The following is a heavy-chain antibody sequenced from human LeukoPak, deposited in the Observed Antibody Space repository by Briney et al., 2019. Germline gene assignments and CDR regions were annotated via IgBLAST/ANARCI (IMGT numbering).Heavy chain of an antibody. CDR3: ATFDRITMIPKGWFDN. V-gene: IGHV1-2*02. J-gene: IGHJ4*02. Sequence: ASVKVSCKTSGYTFIDYFIHWVRQAPGQSLEWMGCINPNSGGTYFAQNLQGRVTMTRDTSISTAYMELSRLRSDDTAVYYCATFDRITMIPKGWFDNWGQGTLVTVSS. CDR1: GYTFIDYF. D-gene: IGHD3-22*01. CDR2: INPNSGGT.